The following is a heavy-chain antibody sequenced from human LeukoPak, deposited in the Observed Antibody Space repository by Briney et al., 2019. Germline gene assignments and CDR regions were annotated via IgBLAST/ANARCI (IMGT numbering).Heavy chain of an antibody. J-gene: IGHJ4*02. V-gene: IGHV4-34*01. CDR2: INHSGST. D-gene: IGHD4-23*01. Sequence: PSETLSLTYAVYGGSFSGYYWSWIRQPPGKGLEWIGEINHSGSTNYNPSLKSRVTISVDTSKNQFSLKLSSVTAADTAVYYCARRRVRGPFDYWGQGTLVTVSS. CDR1: GGSFSGYY. CDR3: ARRRVRGPFDY.